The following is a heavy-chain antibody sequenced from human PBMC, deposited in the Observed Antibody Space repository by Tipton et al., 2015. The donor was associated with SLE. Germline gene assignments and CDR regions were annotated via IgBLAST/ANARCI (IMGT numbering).Heavy chain of an antibody. CDR2: ISYSGTT. CDR1: GGSINTYY. V-gene: IGHV4-59*01. D-gene: IGHD3-3*01. J-gene: IGHJ5*02. CDR3: ARGSPFMEWERNWFDP. Sequence: TLSLTCTVSGGSINTYYWSWIRQPPGKGLEWIGFISYSGTTDYNPSLKSRVTISVDTSKNQFSLKVNSVTAADTAVYYCARGSPFMEWERNWFDPWGQGTLVTVSS.